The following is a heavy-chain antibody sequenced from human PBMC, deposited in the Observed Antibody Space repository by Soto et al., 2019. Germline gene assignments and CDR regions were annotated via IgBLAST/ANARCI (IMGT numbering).Heavy chain of an antibody. CDR2: FDPEDGET. V-gene: IGHV1-24*01. D-gene: IGHD3-22*01. CDR3: ARDDIYYYDSSGYVAFDI. J-gene: IGHJ3*02. CDR1: GYTLTELS. Sequence: GASVKVSCKVSGYTLTELSMHWVRQAPGKGLEWMGGFDPEDGETIYAQKFQGRVTMTEDTSTDTAYMELSSLRSDDTAVYYCARDDIYYYDSSGYVAFDIWGQGTMVTVSS.